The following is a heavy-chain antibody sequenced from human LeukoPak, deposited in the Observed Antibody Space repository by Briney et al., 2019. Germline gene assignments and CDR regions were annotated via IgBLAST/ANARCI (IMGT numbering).Heavy chain of an antibody. J-gene: IGHJ4*02. Sequence: SETLSLTCTVSGGSITGYYWSWIRQPPGKGLEWIGYVFYSGTTLYNPSLKSRVTISVDKSKNQFSLKLSSVTAADTAVYYCARNSIAVAGSNDYWGQGTLVTVSS. V-gene: IGHV4-59*12. CDR3: ARNSIAVAGSNDY. CDR2: VFYSGTT. D-gene: IGHD6-19*01. CDR1: GGSITGYY.